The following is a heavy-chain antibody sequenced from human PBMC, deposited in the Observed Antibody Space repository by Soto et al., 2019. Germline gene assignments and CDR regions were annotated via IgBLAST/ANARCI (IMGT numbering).Heavy chain of an antibody. D-gene: IGHD2-2*01. CDR3: ARVVPGAEAWFGP. Sequence: ASVRVSCNPSSSTYSNYAITWVLQAPGQPLEWLGWISLYSDGTNYAQKFQGRVSMTTDTSTATAYMELRSLRSDDTAVYYCARVVPGAEAWFGPWGQGTLVTVSS. V-gene: IGHV1-18*01. CDR2: ISLYSDGT. CDR1: SSTYSNYA. J-gene: IGHJ5*02.